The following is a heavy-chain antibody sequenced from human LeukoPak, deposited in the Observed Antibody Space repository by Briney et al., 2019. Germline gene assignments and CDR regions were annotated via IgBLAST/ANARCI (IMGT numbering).Heavy chain of an antibody. D-gene: IGHD3-22*01. CDR3: ARDYYDSSGYYYWAAFDI. J-gene: IGHJ3*02. Sequence: ASVKVSCKASGYTFTSYYMHWVRQAPGQGLEWMGIINPSGGSTSYAQKFQGRVTMTRDTSTSTVYMELSSLRSEDTAVYYCARDYYDSSGYYYWAAFDIWGQGTMVTVSS. CDR1: GYTFTSYY. CDR2: INPSGGST. V-gene: IGHV1-46*01.